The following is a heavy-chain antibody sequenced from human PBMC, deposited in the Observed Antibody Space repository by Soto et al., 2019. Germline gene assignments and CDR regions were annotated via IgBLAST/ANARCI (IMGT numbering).Heavy chain of an antibody. CDR1: GFPFSAYT. CDR3: ARGSYYDILTGSPDY. CDR2: ISSSSTYI. V-gene: IGHV3-21*01. J-gene: IGHJ4*02. D-gene: IGHD3-9*01. Sequence: EVQLVESGGGLVKPGGSLGLSCVASGFPFSAYTMNWVRQAPGKGLEWVSSISSSSTYIYYADSVKGRFTISRDNAKNSLYLQMNSLRAEDTAVYYCARGSYYDILTGSPDYWGQGTLVTVSS.